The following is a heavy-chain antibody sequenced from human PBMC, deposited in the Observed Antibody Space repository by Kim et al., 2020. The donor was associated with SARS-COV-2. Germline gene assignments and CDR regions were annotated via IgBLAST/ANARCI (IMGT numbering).Heavy chain of an antibody. D-gene: IGHD6-19*01. V-gene: IGHV4-31*02. J-gene: IGHJ4*02. CDR3: AGLKTVAGTFDY. Sequence: YDNPSLKSRVTISVDTSKNQFSLKLSSVTAADTAVYYCAGLKTVAGTFDYWGQGTLVTVSS.